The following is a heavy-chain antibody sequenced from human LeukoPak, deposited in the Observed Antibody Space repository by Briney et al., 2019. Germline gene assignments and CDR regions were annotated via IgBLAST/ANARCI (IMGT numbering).Heavy chain of an antibody. Sequence: SGTLSLTCTVSGGSISSYYWSWIRQPAGKGLEWIGRIYTSGSTNYNPSLKSRVTMSVDTSKNQFSLKLSSVTAADTAVYYCASLGIAAAGSHFWGQGTLVTVSS. V-gene: IGHV4-4*07. CDR1: GGSISSYY. CDR3: ASLGIAAAGSHF. D-gene: IGHD6-13*01. J-gene: IGHJ4*02. CDR2: IYTSGST.